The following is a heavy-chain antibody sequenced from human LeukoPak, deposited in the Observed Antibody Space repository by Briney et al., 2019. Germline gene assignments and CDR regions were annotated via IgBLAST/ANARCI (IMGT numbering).Heavy chain of an antibody. CDR1: GGSISSYY. V-gene: IGHV4-59*08. Sequence: SETLSLTCTVSGGSISSYYWSWIRQPPGKGLEWIGHIYYSGSTNYNPSLKSRVTISVDTSKNQFSLKLSSVTAADTAVYYCARRALGSYGQISVYFDYWGQGTLVTVSS. CDR3: ARRALGSYGQISVYFDY. J-gene: IGHJ4*02. CDR2: IYYSGST. D-gene: IGHD5-18*01.